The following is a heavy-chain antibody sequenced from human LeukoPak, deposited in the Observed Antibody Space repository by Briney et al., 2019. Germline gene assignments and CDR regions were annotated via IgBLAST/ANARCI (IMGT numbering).Heavy chain of an antibody. J-gene: IGHJ4*02. V-gene: IGHV4-39*07. CDR1: GGSISSSIYY. CDR2: INHSGST. D-gene: IGHD3-3*01. CDR3: ARGSRLRFLEWSLSSARGFDY. Sequence: PSETLSLTCTVSGGSISSSIYYWSWIRQPPGKGLEWIGEINHSGSTNYNPSLKSRVTISVDTSKNQFSLKLSSVTAADTAVYYCARGSRLRFLEWSLSSARGFDYWGQGTLVTVSS.